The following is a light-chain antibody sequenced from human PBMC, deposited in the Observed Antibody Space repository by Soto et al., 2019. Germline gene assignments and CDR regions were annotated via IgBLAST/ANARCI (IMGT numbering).Light chain of an antibody. CDR1: QSVSSF. V-gene: IGKV3-20*01. CDR2: GAS. Sequence: EIVLTQSPATLSLSPGERATLSCKASQSVSSFLAWYQQKPGQAPRLLIYGASSRATGIPDRFSGSGSGTDFTLTISRLEPEDFAVYYCQQYGSSSNFGQGTRLEIK. CDR3: QQYGSSSN. J-gene: IGKJ5*01.